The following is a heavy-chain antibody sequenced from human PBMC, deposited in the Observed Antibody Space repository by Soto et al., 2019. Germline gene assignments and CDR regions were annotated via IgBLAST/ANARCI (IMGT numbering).Heavy chain of an antibody. CDR3: ASSYYGDKSHDY. D-gene: IGHD4-17*01. J-gene: IGHJ4*02. CDR1: GGSIRSGDYY. V-gene: IGHV4-30-4*01. CDR2: IYYSGST. Sequence: QVQLQESGPGLVKPSQTLSLTCTVSGGSIRSGDYYWSWIRQPPGKGLEWIGYIYYSGSTYYNPSLKRRVTISVDTSQNQFSLKRSSVTSADTAVYCCASSYYGDKSHDYWGQGTLVTVSS.